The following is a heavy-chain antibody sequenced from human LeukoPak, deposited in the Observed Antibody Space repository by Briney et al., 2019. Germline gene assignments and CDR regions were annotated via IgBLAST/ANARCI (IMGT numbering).Heavy chain of an antibody. CDR2: INTDNGST. CDR3: ARDWGPCSGGNCYWFDP. CDR1: GYTLTTYA. Sequence: ASVKVSCRASGYTLTTYAIHWVRQAPGQRLEWMGWINTDNGSTKYSQKFQGRVTITRDTSASTAYMELSSLRSEDTAVYYCARDWGPCSGGNCYWFDPWGQGTLVTVSS. V-gene: IGHV1-3*04. D-gene: IGHD2-15*01. J-gene: IGHJ5*02.